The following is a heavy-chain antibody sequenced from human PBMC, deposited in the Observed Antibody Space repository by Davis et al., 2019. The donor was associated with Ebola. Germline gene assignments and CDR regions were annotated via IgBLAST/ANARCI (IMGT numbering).Heavy chain of an antibody. CDR3: ARGDDVVVVAATRYYYYYGMDV. Sequence: SVKVSCKASGGTFSCYAISWVRQAPGQGLEWMGGIIPIFGTANYAQKFQGRVTITADKSTSTAYMELSSLRSEDTAVYYCARGDDVVVVAATRYYYYYGMDVWGQGTTVTVSS. D-gene: IGHD2-15*01. CDR2: IIPIFGTA. V-gene: IGHV1-69*06. J-gene: IGHJ6*02. CDR1: GGTFSCYA.